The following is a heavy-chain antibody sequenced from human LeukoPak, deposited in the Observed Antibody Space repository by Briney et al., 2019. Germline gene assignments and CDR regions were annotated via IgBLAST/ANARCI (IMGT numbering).Heavy chain of an antibody. V-gene: IGHV4-59*01. Sequence: SETLSLTCTVSGGSISSYYWSWIRQRPGKGLEWIGYIYYSGSTNYNPSLKSRVTISVDTSKNQFSLKLSSVTAADTAVYYCARDRRDEDAFDIWGQGTMVTVFS. CDR3: ARDRRDEDAFDI. D-gene: IGHD2-21*02. CDR2: IYYSGST. J-gene: IGHJ3*02. CDR1: GGSISSYY.